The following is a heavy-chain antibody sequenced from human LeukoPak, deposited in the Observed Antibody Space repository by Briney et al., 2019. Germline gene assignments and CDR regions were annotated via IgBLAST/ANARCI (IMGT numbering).Heavy chain of an antibody. CDR1: GGSISSNNW. CDR2: IYHSGST. Sequence: PSETLSLTRAVSGGSISSNNWWSWVRQPPGKGLEWIGEIYHSGSTNYNPSLKSRVTISVDKSKNQFSLKLSSVTAADTAVYYCARDLHTVTTWFNWFDPWGQGTLVTVSS. V-gene: IGHV4-4*02. D-gene: IGHD4-17*01. J-gene: IGHJ5*02. CDR3: ARDLHTVTTWFNWFDP.